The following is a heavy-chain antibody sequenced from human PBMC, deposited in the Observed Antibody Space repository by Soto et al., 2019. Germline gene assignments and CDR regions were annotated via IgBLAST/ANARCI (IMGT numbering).Heavy chain of an antibody. CDR2: INPGTGNT. D-gene: IGHD6-19*01. Sequence: QVQLVQSGAEVKKPGASVKVSCKTSGYTFITSTIHWLRQAPGQRLEWMGWINPGTGNTKFSQTFQGRVTLTRDTSASTAYLELRSLTSEDTAVFYCAREERFSSSFYYYEDWGQGTLVTVSS. J-gene: IGHJ4*02. CDR3: AREERFSSSFYYYED. CDR1: GYTFITST. V-gene: IGHV1-3*01.